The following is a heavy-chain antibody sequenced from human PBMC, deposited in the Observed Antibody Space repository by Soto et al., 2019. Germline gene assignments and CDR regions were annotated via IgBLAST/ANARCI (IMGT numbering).Heavy chain of an antibody. Sequence: EVQLLESGGGLVQPGGSLRLSCAASGFTFTTYAMSWVRQAPGKGLEWVSGIGGSGGNTYYADSVKGRFTISRDNSKNTLYLQMNSLRAEDTAVYFCAKSLIMVYAIRNDYWGQGTLVTVSS. CDR3: AKSLIMVYAIRNDY. V-gene: IGHV3-23*01. J-gene: IGHJ4*02. CDR2: IGGSGGNT. CDR1: GFTFTTYA. D-gene: IGHD2-8*01.